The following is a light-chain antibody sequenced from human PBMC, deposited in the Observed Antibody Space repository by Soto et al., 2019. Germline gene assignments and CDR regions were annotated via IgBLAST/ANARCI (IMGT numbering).Light chain of an antibody. V-gene: IGKV3-20*01. Sequence: EIVLTQSPGTLPLSPGERATLYCRASQSVGSNYLAWYQQKPGQAPRVLIDGASSRATGIPDRFSGSGSGADFTLTISRLEPEDFAVYYCQQYTTSPFTFGPGTKVDIK. J-gene: IGKJ3*01. CDR3: QQYTTSPFT. CDR1: QSVGSNY. CDR2: GAS.